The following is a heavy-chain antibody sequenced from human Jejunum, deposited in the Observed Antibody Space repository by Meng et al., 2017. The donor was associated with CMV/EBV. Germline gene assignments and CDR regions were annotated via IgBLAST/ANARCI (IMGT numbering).Heavy chain of an antibody. J-gene: IGHJ6*02. Sequence: VASGFTFDNYLMTWVRQAPGKGLGWVATIKKDGSEKYYVASVKGRFTISRDNAKNSVYLQMNSLRAEDTAIYYCARQIRGFSAMDVWGQGTTVTVSS. V-gene: IGHV3-7*03. CDR2: IKKDGSEK. CDR3: ARQIRGFSAMDV. D-gene: IGHD3-3*01. CDR1: GFTFDNYL.